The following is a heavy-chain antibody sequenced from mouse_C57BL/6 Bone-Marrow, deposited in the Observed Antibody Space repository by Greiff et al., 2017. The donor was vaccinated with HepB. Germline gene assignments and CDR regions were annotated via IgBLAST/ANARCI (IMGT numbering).Heavy chain of an antibody. D-gene: IGHD1-1*01. CDR2: IYPRDGST. CDR1: SYTFTDHT. J-gene: IGHJ3*01. Sequence: VQLQESDAELVKPGASVKISCKVSSYTFTDHTIHWMKQRPEQGLEWIGYIYPRDGSTKYNEKFKGKATLTADKSSSTAYMQLNSLTSEDSAVYFCASYYYGSSFAYWGQGTLVTVSA. V-gene: IGHV1-78*01. CDR3: ASYYYGSSFAY.